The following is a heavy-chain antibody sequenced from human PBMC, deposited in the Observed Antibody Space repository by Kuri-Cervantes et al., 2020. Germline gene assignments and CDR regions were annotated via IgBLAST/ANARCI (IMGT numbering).Heavy chain of an antibody. V-gene: IGHV4-34*01. CDR2: VNHRGST. CDR3: ARSITSFVVDPASMGVYYYYYMDV. CDR1: GGSFSGYY. J-gene: IGHJ6*03. D-gene: IGHD2-2*01. Sequence: GSLRLSCAVYGGSFSGYYWSWIRQPPGKGLEWIGEVNHRGSTNYNPSLKSRVTISVDTSKNQFSLKVNSVTAADTAVYYCARSITSFVVDPASMGVYYYYYMDVWGKGTTVTVSS.